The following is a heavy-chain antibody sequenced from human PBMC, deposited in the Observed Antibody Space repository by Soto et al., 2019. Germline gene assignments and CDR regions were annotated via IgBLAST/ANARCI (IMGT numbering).Heavy chain of an antibody. J-gene: IGHJ4*02. V-gene: IGHV3-7*01. CDR1: GFTFSSYW. D-gene: IGHD2-21*02. CDR2: IKQDGSEK. Sequence: GGSLRLSCAASGFTFSSYWMSWVRQAPGKGLEWVANIKQDGSEKYYVDSVKGRFTISRDNAKNSLYLQMNSLRAEDTAVYYCASSSSTAVIDYWGQGTLVTVS. CDR3: ASSSSTAVIDY.